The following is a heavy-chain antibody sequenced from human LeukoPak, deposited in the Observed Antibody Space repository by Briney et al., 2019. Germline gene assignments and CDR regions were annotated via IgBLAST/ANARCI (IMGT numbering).Heavy chain of an antibody. V-gene: IGHV3-30*04. CDR2: ISYDGSNK. D-gene: IGHD2-15*01. CDR1: GFTFSSYA. J-gene: IGHJ4*02. CDR3: AREGLRRFDY. Sequence: PGRSLRLSCAASGFTFSSYAVHWVRQAPGKGLEWVAVISYDGSNKYHADSVKGRFTISRDNSKNTLYLQMNSLRAEDTAVYYCAREGLRRFDYWGQGTLVTVSS.